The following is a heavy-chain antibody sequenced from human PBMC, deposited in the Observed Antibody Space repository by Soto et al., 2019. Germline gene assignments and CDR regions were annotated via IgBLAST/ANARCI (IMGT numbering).Heavy chain of an antibody. V-gene: IGHV3-23*01. CDR2: ISGSGGST. J-gene: IGHJ4*02. CDR1: GFTFSSYA. CDR3: AKDLHSSGWYPGGVY. D-gene: IGHD6-19*01. Sequence: GGSLRLSCAASGFTFSSYAMSWVRQAPGKGLEWVSAISGSGGSTYYADSVKGRFTISRDNSKNTLYLQMNSLRAEDTAVYYCAKDLHSSGWYPGGVYWGQGTLVTVSS.